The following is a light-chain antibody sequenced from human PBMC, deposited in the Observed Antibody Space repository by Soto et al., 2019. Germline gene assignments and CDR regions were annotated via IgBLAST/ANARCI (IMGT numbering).Light chain of an antibody. CDR1: RDSNSR. J-gene: IGKJ5*01. CDR2: AAS. Sequence: IPVTQSASSVSASVGRRVTISCRAGRDSNSRLAWYQQKPGNAPNLLIYAASILQSGVPSRFSGYGSGTDFTISISSLQPEDFATYYCQQAYSSPSTFGQGTRLEIK. CDR3: QQAYSSPST. V-gene: IGKV1-12*01.